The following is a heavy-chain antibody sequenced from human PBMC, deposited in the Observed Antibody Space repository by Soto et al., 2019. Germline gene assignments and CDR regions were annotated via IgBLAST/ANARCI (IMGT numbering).Heavy chain of an antibody. D-gene: IGHD4-17*01. Sequence: EVQLLESGGGLVRPGGSLRLSCAASGFTFSSYAMTWVRQAPGKGLEWVSGVSGTGGSAYYADSVKGRFTISRDTSTNTLYLHMNSLRAEDTAVYCCASGSAYSDYDLEYWGQGTLVTVSS. CDR1: GFTFSSYA. CDR3: ASGSAYSDYDLEY. J-gene: IGHJ4*02. CDR2: VSGTGGSA. V-gene: IGHV3-23*01.